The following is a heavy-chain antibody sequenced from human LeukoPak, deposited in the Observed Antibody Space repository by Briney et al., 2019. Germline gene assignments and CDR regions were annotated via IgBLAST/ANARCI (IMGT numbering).Heavy chain of an antibody. D-gene: IGHD6-19*01. CDR3: ARAVAGHGIPDDY. V-gene: IGHV1-8*01. J-gene: IGHJ4*02. CDR2: INPNIGNT. CDR1: GYTFTSYD. Sequence: ASVKVSCKASGYTFTSYDINWVRQATGQGLWWMGWINPNIGNTGYAQKFQGRVTMTRNTSISTAYVGLSSLRSHGTGVCYCARAVAGHGIPDDYWGQGTLVTVSS.